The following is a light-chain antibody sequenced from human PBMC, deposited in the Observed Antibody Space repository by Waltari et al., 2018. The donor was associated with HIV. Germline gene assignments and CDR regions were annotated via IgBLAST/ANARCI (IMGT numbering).Light chain of an antibody. CDR2: GVD. CDR1: SIDFGLYAV. J-gene: IGLJ3*02. Sequence: QSALTQPSSMTGPPGQSITISCSGSSIDFGLYAVVSWYNHPPSTAPQLILYGVDRRPPGITSRFSASKSGDVASLTISGLRAEDEADYYCTSHTLTRILLFGGGTRLTVL. CDR3: TSHTLTRILL. V-gene: IGLV2-14*01.